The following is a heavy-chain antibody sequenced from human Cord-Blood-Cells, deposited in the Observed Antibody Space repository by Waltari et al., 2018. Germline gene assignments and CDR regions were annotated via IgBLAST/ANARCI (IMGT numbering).Heavy chain of an antibody. Sequence: QLQLQESGPGLVKPSETLSLTCTVSGGSISSSSYYWGWIRQPPGKGLEWSGSIYYSGGTYDNPSLKSRVTISVDTSKNQFSLKLSSVTAADTAVYYCASRPGAAAGTFDYWGQGTLVTVYS. V-gene: IGHV4-39*01. J-gene: IGHJ4*02. D-gene: IGHD6-13*01. CDR3: ASRPGAAAGTFDY. CDR2: IYYSGGT. CDR1: GGSISSSSYY.